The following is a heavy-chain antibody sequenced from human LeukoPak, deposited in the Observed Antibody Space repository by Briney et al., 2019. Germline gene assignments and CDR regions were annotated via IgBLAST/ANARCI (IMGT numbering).Heavy chain of an antibody. Sequence: GGSLRLSCAASGFSFDDHAMHWVRQAPGKGLEWVSGIRWNSGSIGYADSVKGRFTISRDNAKNSLYLQMNSLRPEDTALYYCAKGGGSGSYFRYYYYAMDVWGQGTTVTVSS. V-gene: IGHV3-9*01. CDR1: GFSFDDHA. J-gene: IGHJ6*02. D-gene: IGHD3-10*01. CDR3: AKGGGSGSYFRYYYYAMDV. CDR2: IRWNSGSI.